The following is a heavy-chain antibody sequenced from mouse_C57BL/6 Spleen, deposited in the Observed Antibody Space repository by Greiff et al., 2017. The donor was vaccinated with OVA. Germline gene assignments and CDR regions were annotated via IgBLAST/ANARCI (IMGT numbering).Heavy chain of an antibody. J-gene: IGHJ2*01. V-gene: IGHV1-69*01. CDR2: IDPSDSYT. CDR3: ARRGGSSSYCDD. D-gene: IGHD1-1*01. CDR1: GYTFTSYW. Sequence: QVQLKQPGAELVMPGASVKLSCKASGYTFTSYWMHWVKQRPGQGLEWIGEIDPSDSYTNYNHKFKGKSTWTVDKSSSTAYMQLSSLTSEDSAVYYGARRGGSSSYCDDWGQGTTLTVSS.